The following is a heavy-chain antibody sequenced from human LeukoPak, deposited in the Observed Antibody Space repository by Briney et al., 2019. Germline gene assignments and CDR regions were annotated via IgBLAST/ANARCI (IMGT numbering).Heavy chain of an antibody. J-gene: IGHJ6*03. Sequence: PSETLSLTCSVSGGSVSSSSYYWGWIRQPPGKGLEWIGSIYYSGSTDYNPSLKSRVTISVDTSKNQFSLKLSSVTAADTAVYYCARGSSSSDYYYYYYMDVWGKGTTVTVSS. CDR3: ARGSSSSDYYYYYYMDV. CDR2: IYYSGST. D-gene: IGHD6-6*01. V-gene: IGHV4-39*07. CDR1: GGSVSSSSYY.